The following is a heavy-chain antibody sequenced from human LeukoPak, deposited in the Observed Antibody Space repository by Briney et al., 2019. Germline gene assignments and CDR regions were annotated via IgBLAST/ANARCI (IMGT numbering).Heavy chain of an antibody. CDR3: ATSAFIVVVPAAVGDYYYGMDV. J-gene: IGHJ6*02. V-gene: IGHV1-24*01. Sequence: ASVKVSCKVSGYTLTELSMHWVRHAPGKGLEWMGGFDPEDGETIYAQKFQGKVTMTEDTSTDTAYMELSSLRSEDTAVYYCATSAFIVVVPAAVGDYYYGMDVWGQGTTVTVSS. CDR2: FDPEDGET. CDR1: GYTLTELS. D-gene: IGHD2-2*01.